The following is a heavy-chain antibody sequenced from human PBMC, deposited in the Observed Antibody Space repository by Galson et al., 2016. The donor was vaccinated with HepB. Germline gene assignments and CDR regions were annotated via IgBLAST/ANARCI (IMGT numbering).Heavy chain of an antibody. V-gene: IGHV3-30-3*01. D-gene: IGHD4/OR15-4a*01. Sequence: SLRLSYAASGFAFSNSQMHWVRQAPGKGLEWVAVISYDGYNRYFADSVKGRFTVSRDNSKSTLYLDINSLRAEDMAMYHCVRAGRGAPLDSWGQGTLVTVSS. CDR1: GFAFSNSQ. CDR3: VRAGRGAPLDS. CDR2: ISYDGYNR. J-gene: IGHJ4*02.